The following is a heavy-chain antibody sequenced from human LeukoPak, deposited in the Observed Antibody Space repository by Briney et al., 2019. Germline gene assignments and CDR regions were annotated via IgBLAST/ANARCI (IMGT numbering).Heavy chain of an antibody. J-gene: IGHJ6*04. CDR3: ASGGIAVAASYYYYGMDV. V-gene: IGHV1-69*01. CDR2: GIPISSTA. CDR1: ARTATTAA. D-gene: IGHD6-19*01. Sequence: GTPVNFSSTAPARTATTAAISSARHAPAHRLERIWGGIPISSTANYAQTFQGRVTITADESTSTAYMELSSLRSEDTAVYYCASGGIAVAASYYYYGMDVWGKGTTVTVSS.